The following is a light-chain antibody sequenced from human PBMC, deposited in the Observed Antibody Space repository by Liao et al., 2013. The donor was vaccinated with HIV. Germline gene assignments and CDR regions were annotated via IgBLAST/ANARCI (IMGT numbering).Light chain of an antibody. CDR3: QVWDNNSDHVV. CDR2: YDR. Sequence: SYVLTQPPSLSVAPGRTATITCGGNNIVSKSVQWYQQKPGQAPVMVVYYDRARPSGIPERFSGSNSGNTATLTIARVEAGDEADYYCQVWDNNSDHVVFGGGTKLTVL. CDR1: NIVSKS. V-gene: IGLV3-21*01. J-gene: IGLJ2*01.